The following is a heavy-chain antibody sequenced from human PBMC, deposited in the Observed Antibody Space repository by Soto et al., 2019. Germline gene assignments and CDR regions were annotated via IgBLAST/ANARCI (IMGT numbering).Heavy chain of an antibody. V-gene: IGHV4-59*01. Sequence: SETLSLTCAVSGGSINTYYWSWVRQPPGKGLEWIGNIHHSGSINYNPSLNSRVTISIDTSKNKLSLWLNSVTAADTAVYYCARDSHIVVVITYYFDYWGQGALVTVSS. CDR3: ARDSHIVVVITYYFDY. J-gene: IGHJ4*02. D-gene: IGHD3-22*01. CDR2: IHHSGSI. CDR1: GGSINTYY.